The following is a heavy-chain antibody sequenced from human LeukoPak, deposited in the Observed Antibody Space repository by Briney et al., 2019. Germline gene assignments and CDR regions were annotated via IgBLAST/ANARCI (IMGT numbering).Heavy chain of an antibody. J-gene: IGHJ4*02. Sequence: GGSLRLSCAASGFTFSSYGMSWVRQPPGKGLEWVSAISGSGGSTYYADSVKGRFTISRDNSKSTLYLQMNSLRAEDTAVYSCAKDDRYGSGSYYIDYWGQGTLVTVSS. CDR1: GFTFSSYG. V-gene: IGHV3-23*01. CDR2: ISGSGGST. CDR3: AKDDRYGSGSYYIDY. D-gene: IGHD3-10*01.